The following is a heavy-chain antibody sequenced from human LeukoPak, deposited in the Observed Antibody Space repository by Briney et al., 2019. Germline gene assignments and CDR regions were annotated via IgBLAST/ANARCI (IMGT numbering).Heavy chain of an antibody. D-gene: IGHD3-10*01. Sequence: ASVKVSCKASGYTFTSYDINWVRQATGQGLEWMGWMNPNSGNTGYAQKFQGRVTMTRNTSITTAYMELSSLRSEDTAVYYCARGSRTSGVRGVTFDYWGQGCLVTVSS. CDR2: MNPNSGNT. V-gene: IGHV1-8*01. CDR3: ARGSRTSGVRGVTFDY. J-gene: IGHJ4*02. CDR1: GYTFTSYD.